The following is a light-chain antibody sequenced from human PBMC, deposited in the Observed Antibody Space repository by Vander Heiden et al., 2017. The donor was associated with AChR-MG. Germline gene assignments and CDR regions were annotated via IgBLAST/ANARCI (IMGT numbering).Light chain of an antibody. V-gene: IGKV3-20*01. CDR1: QTVSRRN. Sequence: EIVLTQSPGTLSLSPGERATLSCRASQTVSRRNLAWYQQKPGQAPWLLIYDASSRATGIPDRFSGSGSGTDITLTSSRLEPEDCAVYYCQQDGRSPWTFGQGTKVEIK. CDR2: DAS. J-gene: IGKJ1*01. CDR3: QQDGRSPWT.